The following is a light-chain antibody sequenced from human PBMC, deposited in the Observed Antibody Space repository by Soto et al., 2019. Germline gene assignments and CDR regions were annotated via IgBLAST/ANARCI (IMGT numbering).Light chain of an antibody. CDR1: QSISSY. Sequence: DIQMTQSPSSLSASVGDRVTITCRASQSISSYLNWYQQKPGKAPKLLIYAASSLQSGVPSRFSGGGSGTDFTLTISSLQPEDFATYYCQQSYSRTFGQGTKVDIK. CDR2: AAS. V-gene: IGKV1-39*01. J-gene: IGKJ1*01. CDR3: QQSYSRT.